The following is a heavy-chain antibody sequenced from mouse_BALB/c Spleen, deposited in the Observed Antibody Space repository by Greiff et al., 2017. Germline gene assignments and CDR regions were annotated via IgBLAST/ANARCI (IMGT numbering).Heavy chain of an antibody. D-gene: IGHD1-1*01. J-gene: IGHJ4*01. CDR1: GFSLTSYG. V-gene: IGHV2-9*02. Sequence: VQRVESGPGLVAPSQSLSITCTVSGFSLTSYGVHWVRQPPGKGLEWLGVIWAGGSTNYNSALMSRLSISKDNSKSQVFLKMNSLQTDDTAMYYCARYYYGSSYYAMDYWGQGTSVTVSS. CDR3: ARYYYGSSYYAMDY. CDR2: IWAGGST.